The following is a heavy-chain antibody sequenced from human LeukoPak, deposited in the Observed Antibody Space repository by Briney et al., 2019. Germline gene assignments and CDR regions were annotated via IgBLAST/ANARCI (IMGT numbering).Heavy chain of an antibody. CDR3: ARIWFGDPTWDYAFDI. Sequence: ASVKVSCKASGYTFTGYYMHWVRQATGQGLEWMGWMNPNSGNTGYAQKFQGRVTITRNTSISTAYMELSRLRSDDTAVYYCARIWFGDPTWDYAFDIWGQGTMVTASS. J-gene: IGHJ3*02. CDR2: MNPNSGNT. D-gene: IGHD3-10*01. CDR1: GYTFTGYY. V-gene: IGHV1-8*03.